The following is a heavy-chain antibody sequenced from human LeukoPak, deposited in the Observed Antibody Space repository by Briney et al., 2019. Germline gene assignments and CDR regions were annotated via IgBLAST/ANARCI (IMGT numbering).Heavy chain of an antibody. J-gene: IGHJ3*02. CDR3: ARDSAGYAFDI. D-gene: IGHD2-15*01. V-gene: IGHV3-30-3*01. CDR2: ISYDGSNK. CDR1: GFTFSSYA. Sequence: GGSLRLSCAASGFTFSSYAMPWVRQAPGKGLEWVAVISYDGSNKYYADSVKGRFTISRDNSKNTLYLQMNSLRAEDTAVYYCARDSAGYAFDIWGQGTMVTVSS.